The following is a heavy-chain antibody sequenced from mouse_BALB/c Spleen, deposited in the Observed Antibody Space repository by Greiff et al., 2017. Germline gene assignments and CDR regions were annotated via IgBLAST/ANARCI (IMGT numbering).Heavy chain of an antibody. V-gene: IGHV14-1*02. CDR1: GFNINDYY. Sequence: VQLQQSGAELVRPGALVKLSCKASGFNINDYYMHWVKQRPEQGLEWIGRIDPANGNTKYDPKFQGKATITADTSSNTAYLQLSSLTSEDTAVYYCATVPQRAIDDWGQGTTVTVSS. D-gene: IGHD3-1*01. J-gene: IGHJ2*01. CDR2: IDPANGNT. CDR3: ATVPQRAIDD.